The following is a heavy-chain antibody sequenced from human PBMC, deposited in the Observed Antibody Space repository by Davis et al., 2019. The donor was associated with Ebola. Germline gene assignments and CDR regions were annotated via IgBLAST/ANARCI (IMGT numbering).Heavy chain of an antibody. CDR3: ARGGGYSFAPDF. J-gene: IGHJ4*02. D-gene: IGHD5-18*01. CDR1: GYTFTSYG. V-gene: IGHV1-18*01. CDR2: ISAYNGNT. Sequence: AASVKVSCKASGYTFTSYGISWVRQAPGQGLEWMGWISAYNGNTNFAQKFQATVTMTTDTSTNTAYLELRSLRSNDTAVYYCARGGGYSFAPDFWGQGTLVTVS.